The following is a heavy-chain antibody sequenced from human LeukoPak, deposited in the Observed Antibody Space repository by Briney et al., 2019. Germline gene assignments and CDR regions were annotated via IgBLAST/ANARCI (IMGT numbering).Heavy chain of an antibody. CDR3: AKEVRSTTGTTKRSWFDP. CDR2: ISGSGGST. V-gene: IGHV3-23*01. J-gene: IGHJ5*02. Sequence: GGSLRLSCAASGFTFSSYAMSWVRQAPGKGLEWVSAISGSGGSTYYADSVKGRFTISRDNSKNTLYLQMNSLRAEDTAVYYCAKEVRSTTGTTKRSWFDPWGQGTLVTVSS. D-gene: IGHD1-1*01. CDR1: GFTFSSYA.